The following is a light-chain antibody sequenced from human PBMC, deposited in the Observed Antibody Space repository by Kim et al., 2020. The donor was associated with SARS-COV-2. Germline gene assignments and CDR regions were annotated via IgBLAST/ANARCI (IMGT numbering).Light chain of an antibody. CDR2: LNSDGSH. V-gene: IGLV4-69*01. CDR3: QTWGTGIRV. J-gene: IGLJ2*01. CDR1: SGRSDYA. Sequence: VKLTCNLSSGRSDYAITWNRQRPGKGARFLMKLNSDGSHFKGDGFPDRYSGSSCGAERYLTISSLQSEDEADYYCQTWGTGIRVFGGGTQLTVL.